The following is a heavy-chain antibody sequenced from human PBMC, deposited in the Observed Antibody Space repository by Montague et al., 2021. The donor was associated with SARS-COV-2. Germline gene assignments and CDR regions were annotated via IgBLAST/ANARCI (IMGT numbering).Heavy chain of an antibody. CDR3: ARAQMNRITIFGVVAEFDP. J-gene: IGHJ5*02. V-gene: IGHV4-59*01. CDR2: IYYSGST. D-gene: IGHD3-3*01. Sequence: SETLSLTCPVYGGSLSGYYWSWIRQPPGKGLEWIGYIYYSGSTNYNPSLKSRVTISVDTSKNQFSLKLSSVTAADTAVYYCARAQMNRITIFGVVAEFDPWGQGTLVTVSS. CDR1: GGSLSGYY.